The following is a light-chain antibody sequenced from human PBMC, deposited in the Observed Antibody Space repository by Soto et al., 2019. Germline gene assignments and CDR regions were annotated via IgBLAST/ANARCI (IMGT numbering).Light chain of an antibody. V-gene: IGKV3-20*01. CDR2: GAS. Sequence: EIVLTQSPGTLSLSPGERATLSCRASQSVSSSYLAWYQQKPGQAPRLLIYGASSRATGIPDRFSGSGSGTDFTLTISRQEPEDFAVYYCHQYRSSPPYTFGQGTKLEIK. J-gene: IGKJ2*01. CDR3: HQYRSSPPYT. CDR1: QSVSSSY.